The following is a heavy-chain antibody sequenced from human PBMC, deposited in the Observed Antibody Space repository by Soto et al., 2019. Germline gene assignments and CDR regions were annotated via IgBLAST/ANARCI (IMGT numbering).Heavy chain of an antibody. CDR2: VWSDGEFQ. J-gene: IGHJ4*02. CDR3: AKEEAFGRGGHNS. CDR1: GFTLGNYA. V-gene: IGHV3-33*03. Sequence: QAQLVESGGGVVQPGGALRISCVASGFTLGNYAMHWVRQAPGKGLEWVAGVWSDGEFQAYADSVRGRFAISRGKHQNTLTCQIHSSRDDDTAIYYCAKEEAFGRGGHNSCGQGTLIIVSS. D-gene: IGHD3-10*01.